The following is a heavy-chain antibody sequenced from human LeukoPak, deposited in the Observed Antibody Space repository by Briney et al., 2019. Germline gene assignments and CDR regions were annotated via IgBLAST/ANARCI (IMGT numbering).Heavy chain of an antibody. Sequence: PGGSLRLSCAASGFTFSSYGMHWVRQAPGKGLEWVAVISYDGSNKYYADSVKGRFTIPRDNSKNTLYLQMNSLRAEDTAVYYCAKDSKGPYDFWSGYSRMDVWGQGTTVTVSS. CDR3: AKDSKGPYDFWSGYSRMDV. V-gene: IGHV3-30*18. CDR2: ISYDGSNK. J-gene: IGHJ6*02. D-gene: IGHD3-3*01. CDR1: GFTFSSYG.